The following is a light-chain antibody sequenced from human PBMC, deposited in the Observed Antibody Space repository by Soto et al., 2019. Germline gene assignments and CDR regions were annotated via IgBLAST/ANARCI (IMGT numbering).Light chain of an antibody. V-gene: IGKV3D-15*01. J-gene: IGKJ1*01. CDR3: QHYNTYPWT. CDR1: QSASSSY. CDR2: GAT. Sequence: EIVMTQSPATLSVSPCERATLSCSASQSASSSYLAWYQQKPGQAPRLLIHGATTRATGIPDRFSGSGSGTEFTLTISSLQPGDFATYYCQHYNTYPWTFGQGTKVDIK.